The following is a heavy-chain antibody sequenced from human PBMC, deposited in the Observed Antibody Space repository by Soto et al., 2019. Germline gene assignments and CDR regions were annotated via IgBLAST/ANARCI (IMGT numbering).Heavy chain of an antibody. CDR2: IQKKADGGAT. J-gene: IGHJ4*02. V-gene: IGHV3-15*01. D-gene: IGHD1-26*01. Sequence: EVQLVESGGGLVKDGGSLRLSCAVSGITFSNAWMAWVRQAPGKGLEWVGRIQKKADGGATEYAASVKGRLSISRDDSKNTLYQQMDSLKTEDSAVYYCTIMGLGTFQYWGQGTLLTVSS. CDR1: GITFSNAW. CDR3: TIMGLGTFQY.